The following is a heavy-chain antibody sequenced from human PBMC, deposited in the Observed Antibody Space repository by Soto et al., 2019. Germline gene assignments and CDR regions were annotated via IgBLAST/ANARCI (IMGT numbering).Heavy chain of an antibody. Sequence: QVQLVQSGAEVKKPGASVKVSCKASGYTFTSYGISWVRQAPGQGLEWMGWISAYNGNTNYAQKLQGRVTMTTDTSTSTAYMELRSLRSDDTAVYYCARDYLAEERGSEHNWFDPWGQGTLVTVSS. CDR2: ISAYNGNT. D-gene: IGHD1-26*01. CDR3: ARDYLAEERGSEHNWFDP. J-gene: IGHJ5*02. V-gene: IGHV1-18*01. CDR1: GYTFTSYG.